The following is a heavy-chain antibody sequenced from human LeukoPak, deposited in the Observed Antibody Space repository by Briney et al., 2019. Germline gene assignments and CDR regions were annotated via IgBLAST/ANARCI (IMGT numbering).Heavy chain of an antibody. Sequence: PGGSLRLSCAASGFTFRNYGIHWVRQAPGKGLEWVALISYDAINKYYPDSVKGRFTISRDNSKNTVYLQMNSLRAEDTAVYYCAKDAYFETRGYPEYWGQGTLVTVSS. V-gene: IGHV3-30*18. D-gene: IGHD3-22*01. CDR2: ISYDAINK. CDR3: AKDAYFETRGYPEY. CDR1: GFTFRNYG. J-gene: IGHJ4*02.